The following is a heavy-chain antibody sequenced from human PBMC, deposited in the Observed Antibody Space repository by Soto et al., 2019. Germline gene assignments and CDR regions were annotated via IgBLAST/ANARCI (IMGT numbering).Heavy chain of an antibody. D-gene: IGHD3-10*01. V-gene: IGHV4-30-2*01. Sequence: QLQLQESGSGLVEPSQTLSLTCAVSGGSISSGGYSWSWIRQPPGKGLEWVGYISHSGNTYYNPSLKSRVTISVDRSKKQFSLKLSSVTAADTAVYYCARDLYGSGVIDYWGQGTPVIVSS. CDR3: ARDLYGSGVIDY. CDR1: GGSISSGGYS. CDR2: ISHSGNT. J-gene: IGHJ4*02.